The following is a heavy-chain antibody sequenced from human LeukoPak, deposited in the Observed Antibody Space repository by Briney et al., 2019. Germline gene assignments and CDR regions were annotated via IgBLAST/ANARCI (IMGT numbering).Heavy chain of an antibody. CDR1: GFTFSSYA. J-gene: IGHJ4*02. D-gene: IGHD3-22*01. Sequence: GGSLRLSCAASGFTFSSYAMSWVRQAPGKGLEWVSAISGSGGSTYYADSVKGRFTISRDNSKNTLYLQMNSLRAEDTAVYYCQLSYYDSSGPSYYFDYWGQGTLVTVSS. CDR2: ISGSGGST. CDR3: QLSYYDSSGPSYYFDY. V-gene: IGHV3-23*01.